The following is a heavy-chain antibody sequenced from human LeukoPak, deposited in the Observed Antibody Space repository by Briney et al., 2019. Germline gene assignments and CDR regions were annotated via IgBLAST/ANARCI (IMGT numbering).Heavy chain of an antibody. J-gene: IGHJ3*02. D-gene: IGHD3-22*01. CDR1: GFTFSSYS. CDR2: ISSSSSYI. CDR3: ARDSRQDYYDSSGYLWFAFDI. Sequence: GGSLRLSCAASGFTFSSYSMNWVRQAPGKGLEWVSSISSSSSYIYYADSVKGRFTISRDNAKNSLYLQMNSLRAEDTAVYYCARDSRQDYYDSSGYLWFAFDIWGQGTMVTVSS. V-gene: IGHV3-21*04.